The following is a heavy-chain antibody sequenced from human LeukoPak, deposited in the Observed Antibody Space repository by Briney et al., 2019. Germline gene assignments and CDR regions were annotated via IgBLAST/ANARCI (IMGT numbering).Heavy chain of an antibody. CDR1: GGSISSGGYS. Sequence: PSETLSPTCAVSGGSISSGGYSWSWIRQPPGKGLEWIGYIYQSGSTYYNPSLKSRVTISVDRSKNQFSLKLSSVTAADTAVYYCARVKYTSGWHFDYWGQGTLVTVSS. CDR2: IYQSGST. J-gene: IGHJ4*02. V-gene: IGHV4-30-2*01. D-gene: IGHD6-19*01. CDR3: ARVKYTSGWHFDY.